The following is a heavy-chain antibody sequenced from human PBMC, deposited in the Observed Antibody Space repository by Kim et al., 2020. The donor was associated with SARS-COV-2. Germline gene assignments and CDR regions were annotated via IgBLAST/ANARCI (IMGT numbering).Heavy chain of an antibody. J-gene: IGHJ4*02. CDR3: ARDKRSSTSCLIY. CDR1: GFTFSSYG. Sequence: GGSLRLSCAASGFTFSSYGMHWVRQAPGKGLEWVAVIWYDGSNKYYADSVKGRFTISRDNSKNTLYLQMNSLRAEDTAVYYCARDKRSSTSCLIYWGQGTLVTVSS. CDR2: IWYDGSNK. D-gene: IGHD2-2*01. V-gene: IGHV3-33*01.